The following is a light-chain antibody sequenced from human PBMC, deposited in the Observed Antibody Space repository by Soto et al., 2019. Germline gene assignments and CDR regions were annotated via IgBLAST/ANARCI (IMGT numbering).Light chain of an antibody. CDR1: SSDVGGYNY. J-gene: IGLJ1*01. V-gene: IGLV2-14*01. CDR3: SSYTSSSTPYV. Sequence: QSALTQPASVSGSPGQSITISCTGTSSDVGGYNYVSWYQQHPGKPPKLMIYEVSNRPSGVSNRFSGSKSGNTASLTISGLQAEDEADYYCSSYTSSSTPYVFGTGTKRTVL. CDR2: EVS.